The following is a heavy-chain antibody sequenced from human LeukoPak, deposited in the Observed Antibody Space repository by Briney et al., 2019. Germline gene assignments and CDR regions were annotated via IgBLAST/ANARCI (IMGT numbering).Heavy chain of an antibody. J-gene: IGHJ4*02. D-gene: IGHD2-8*01. V-gene: IGHV3-30-3*01. Sequence: GRSLRLSCAASGFTFSSYAMHWVRQAPGKGLEWVAVISYDGSNKYYADSVKGRFTISRDNSKNTLYLQMNSLRAEDTALYYCARDPNGILDYWGQGTLVTVSS. CDR3: ARDPNGILDY. CDR2: ISYDGSNK. CDR1: GFTFSSYA.